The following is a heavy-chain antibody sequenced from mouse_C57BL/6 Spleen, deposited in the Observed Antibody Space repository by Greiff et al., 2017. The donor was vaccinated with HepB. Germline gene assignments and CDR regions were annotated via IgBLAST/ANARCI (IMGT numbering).Heavy chain of an antibody. CDR2: IDPNSGGT. D-gene: IGHD1-1*02. CDR1: GYTFTSYW. CDR3: ARERTVVPFDC. Sequence: QVQLQQPGAELVKPGASVKLSCKASGYTFTSYWMHWVKQRPGRGLEWIGRIDPNSGGTKYNEKFKSKAKLTVDKPSITAYMQLSSLTSGDSAVFSYARERTVVPFDCWGQATTLTVSS. V-gene: IGHV1-72*01. J-gene: IGHJ2*01.